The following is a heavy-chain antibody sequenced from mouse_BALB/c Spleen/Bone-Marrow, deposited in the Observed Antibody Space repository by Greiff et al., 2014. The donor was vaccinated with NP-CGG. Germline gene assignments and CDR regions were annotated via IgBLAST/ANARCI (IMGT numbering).Heavy chain of an antibody. J-gene: IGHJ1*01. CDR2: IFPGTGTT. Sequence: VQLQQSGAELVKPGASVKLSCKTSGYTFTSYWIQWVKQRPGQGLGWIGEIFPGTGTTYYNEKFKGKATLTIDTSSSTAYMQLSSLTSEGSAVYFCAREGSRLRGYFDVWGAGTTVTVSS. D-gene: IGHD1-1*01. CDR3: AREGSRLRGYFDV. V-gene: IGHV1S132*01. CDR1: GYTFTSYW.